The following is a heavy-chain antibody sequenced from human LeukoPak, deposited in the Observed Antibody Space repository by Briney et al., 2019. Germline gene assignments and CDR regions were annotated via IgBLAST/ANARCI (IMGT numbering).Heavy chain of an antibody. CDR3: AKDWQYYFDC. D-gene: IGHD6-19*01. Sequence: GGSLRLSCAASGFTFSDYYMSWIRQAPGKGLEWVSYISSSGSTIYYADSVKGRFTISRDNSKNTLYLQMNSLRAEDTAVYYCAKDWQYYFDCWGQGTLVTVSS. V-gene: IGHV3-11*04. CDR2: ISSSGSTI. J-gene: IGHJ4*02. CDR1: GFTFSDYY.